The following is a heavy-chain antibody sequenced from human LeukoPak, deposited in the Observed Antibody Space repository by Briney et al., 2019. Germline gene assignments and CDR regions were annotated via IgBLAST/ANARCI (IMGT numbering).Heavy chain of an antibody. V-gene: IGHV4-39*01. J-gene: IGHJ4*02. CDR3: ASYRGSTVFGY. Sequence: SETLSLTCTVSGGSISSSSYSWGWIRQPPGKGLEWIGSIYYSGSTYYNPSLKSRVTISVDTSKNQFSLKLSSVTAADTAVYYCASYRGSTVFGYWGQGTLVTVSS. CDR2: IYYSGST. CDR1: GGSISSSSYS. D-gene: IGHD4-17*01.